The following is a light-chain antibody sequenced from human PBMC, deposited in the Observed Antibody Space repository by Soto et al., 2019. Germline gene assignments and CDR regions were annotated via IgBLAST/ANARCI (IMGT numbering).Light chain of an antibody. CDR2: GAS. J-gene: IGKJ1*01. CDR1: QSVTSNY. V-gene: IGKV3-20*01. Sequence: EIVLTQSPGTLSSSPGERATLSCRASQSVTSNYLAWYQQKRGQAPRLLIWGASIRATDLPDRFGGGGSGTDFTLTISRLEAEDAAVYYCQQYGSSPGTFGQVTKLDIK. CDR3: QQYGSSPGT.